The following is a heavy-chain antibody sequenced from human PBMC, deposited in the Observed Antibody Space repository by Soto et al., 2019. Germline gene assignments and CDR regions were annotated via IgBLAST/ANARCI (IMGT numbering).Heavy chain of an antibody. CDR2: ISWNSGSI. J-gene: IGHJ4*02. CDR1: GVTFDDYA. CDR3: AKDMSDCGGGSCYGVPDY. Sequence: SLRLSCAASGVTFDDYAMHWVRQAPGKGLEWVSGISWNSGSIGYADSVKGRFTISRDNAKNSLYLQMNSLRAEDTALYYCAKDMSDCGGGSCYGVPDYWGQGTLVTVSS. V-gene: IGHV3-9*01. D-gene: IGHD2-15*01.